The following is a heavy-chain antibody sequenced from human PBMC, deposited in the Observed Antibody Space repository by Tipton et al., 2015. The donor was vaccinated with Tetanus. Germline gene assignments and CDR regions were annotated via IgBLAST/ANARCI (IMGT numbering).Heavy chain of an antibody. CDR2: IGSFSRTI. CDR1: GFTFSSYS. V-gene: IGHV3-48*01. Sequence: GSLRLSCEGSGFTFSSYSMNWVRQAPGKGLEWISYIGSFSRTINYADSVRGRFTTFRDNAKSSLYLQLNSLRAEDTAVYYCVRGGMMYADYWGQGTLVTVSS. D-gene: IGHD2-8*01. CDR3: VRGGMMYADY. J-gene: IGHJ4*02.